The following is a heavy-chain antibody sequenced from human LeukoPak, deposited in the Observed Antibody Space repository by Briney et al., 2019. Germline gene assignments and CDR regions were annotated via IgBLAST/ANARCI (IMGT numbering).Heavy chain of an antibody. J-gene: IGHJ4*02. CDR1: GYTFTSYG. CDR2: ISAYKGKT. V-gene: IGHV1-18*04. CDR3: ARDQGFGYYDYVWGSYRLYYFDY. Sequence: AAVTVSCKASGYTFTSYGISWVRQAPGQGREWMGWISAYKGKTNYAQKVRGRVTLTTDTSTRTAYMELRSLRSDDTAVYYCARDQGFGYYDYVWGSYRLYYFDYWGQGTLVTVSS. D-gene: IGHD3-16*02.